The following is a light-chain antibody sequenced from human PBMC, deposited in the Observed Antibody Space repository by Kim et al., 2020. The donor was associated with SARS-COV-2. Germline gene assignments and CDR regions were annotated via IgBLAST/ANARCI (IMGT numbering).Light chain of an antibody. V-gene: IGLV6-57*04. J-gene: IGLJ2*01. CDR1: SGSIASNY. Sequence: NFMLTQPHSVSESPGKTVTISCTRSSGSIASNYVQWYQQRPGSAPTTVIYEDNQRPSGVPDRFSGSIDSSSNSASLTISGLKTEDEPDYYCQSYDNSNLVVFGGGTQLTVL. CDR3: QSYDNSNLVV. CDR2: EDN.